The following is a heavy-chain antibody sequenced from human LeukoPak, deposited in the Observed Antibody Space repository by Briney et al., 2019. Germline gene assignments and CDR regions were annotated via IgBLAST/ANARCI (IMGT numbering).Heavy chain of an antibody. V-gene: IGHV1-69*04. CDR3: ASGFYYDSSGYYIPLSFDY. D-gene: IGHD3-22*01. CDR2: IIPIFGIA. J-gene: IGHJ4*02. CDR1: GGTFSSYA. Sequence: ASVKVSCKASGGTFSSYAISWVRQAPGQGLEWMGRIIPIFGIANYAQKFQGRVTITADKSTSTAYMELSSLRSEDTAVYYCASGFYYDSSGYYIPLSFDYWGQGTLVTVSS.